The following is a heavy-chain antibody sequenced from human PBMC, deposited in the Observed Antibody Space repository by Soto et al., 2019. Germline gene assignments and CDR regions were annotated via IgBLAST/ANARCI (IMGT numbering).Heavy chain of an antibody. CDR2: ISAYNGNT. V-gene: IGHV1-18*04. D-gene: IGHD3-22*01. CDR3: ARVASTYYYDSSGYYQYDY. J-gene: IGHJ4*02. Sequence: QVQLVQSGAEVKKPGSSVKVSCKASGYTFTSYGISWVRQAPGQGLEWMGWISAYNGNTNYAQKLQGRVTMTTDTSTSTAYMELRSLRSDDTAVYYCARVASTYYYDSSGYYQYDYWGQGTLVTVSS. CDR1: GYTFTSYG.